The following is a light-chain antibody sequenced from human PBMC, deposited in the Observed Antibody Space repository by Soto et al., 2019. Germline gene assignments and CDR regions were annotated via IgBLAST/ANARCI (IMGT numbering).Light chain of an antibody. Sequence: EIVLTQSPAILSASPGERATLSCRASQTVSDNLAWYQQKPGQSPRLLIYGASTRATDIPVRFSGSGSGTEFTLPISSLQFEDFAVYYCQQYNIWPPLYTFGQGTKVDIK. CDR2: GAS. CDR3: QQYNIWPPLYT. V-gene: IGKV3-15*01. J-gene: IGKJ2*01. CDR1: QTVSDN.